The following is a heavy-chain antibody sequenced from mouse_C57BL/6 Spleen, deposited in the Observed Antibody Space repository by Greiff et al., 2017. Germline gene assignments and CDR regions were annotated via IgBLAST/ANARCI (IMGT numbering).Heavy chain of an antibody. CDR1: GYTFTDYY. D-gene: IGHD1-1*01. CDR2: IGPGSGST. J-gene: IGHJ2*01. CDR3: AGTLCGSSYGCDY. V-gene: IGHV1-77*01. Sequence: QVQLQQSGAELVKPGASVKISCKASGYTFTDYYINWVKQRPGQGLEWIGKIGPGSGSTYYNEKFKGKATLTADKSSSTAYMQLSSLTSEDSAVYYCAGTLCGSSYGCDYWGQGTTLTVAS.